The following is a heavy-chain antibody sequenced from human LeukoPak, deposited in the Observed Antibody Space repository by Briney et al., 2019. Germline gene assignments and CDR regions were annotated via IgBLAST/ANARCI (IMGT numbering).Heavy chain of an antibody. J-gene: IGHJ3*02. Sequence: SETLSLTCTVSGGSISSGGYYWSWIRQHPGKGLEWIGYIYYSGSTYYNPSPRSRVTISVDTSKNQFSLKLSSVTAADTAVYFCARRRVVVASTDGASGAFDIWGQGTMVTVSS. CDR2: IYYSGST. V-gene: IGHV4-31*03. CDR1: GGSISSGGYY. CDR3: ARRRVVVASTDGASGAFDI. D-gene: IGHD2-15*01.